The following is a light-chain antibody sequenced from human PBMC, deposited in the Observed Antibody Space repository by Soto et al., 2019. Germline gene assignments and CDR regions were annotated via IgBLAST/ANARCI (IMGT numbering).Light chain of an antibody. Sequence: EVVLTQSPATLSLSPGERANLSCRTSQSVSRTLAWYQQKSGQAPRLLIYDASNRATGIPTRFSGSGSGTDFTLTISSLEPEDFAVYYCQQRYNWPQTFGQGTKVDI. V-gene: IGKV3-11*01. CDR2: DAS. CDR1: QSVSRT. CDR3: QQRYNWPQT. J-gene: IGKJ1*01.